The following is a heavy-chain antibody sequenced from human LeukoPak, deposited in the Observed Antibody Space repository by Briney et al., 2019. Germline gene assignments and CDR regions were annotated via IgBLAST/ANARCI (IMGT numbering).Heavy chain of an antibody. CDR1: GFTFSSYE. CDR2: ISSSGSTI. Sequence: GGSLRLSCAASGFTFSSYEMNWVRQAPGKRLEWVSYISSSGSTIYYADSVKGRFTISRDNAKNSLYLQMNSLRAEDTAVYYCARARRDYYGSGSYYNFDYWGQGTLVTVSS. V-gene: IGHV3-48*03. CDR3: ARARRDYYGSGSYYNFDY. J-gene: IGHJ4*02. D-gene: IGHD3-10*01.